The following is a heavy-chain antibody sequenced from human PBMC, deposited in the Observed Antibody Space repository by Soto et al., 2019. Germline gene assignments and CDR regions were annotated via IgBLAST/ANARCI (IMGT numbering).Heavy chain of an antibody. CDR1: GGTFSSYA. Sequence: QVQLVQSGAEVKKPGSSVKVSCKASGGTFSSYAIDWVRQAPGQGLEWMGGIIPIFGTTNYAQKLQGRVKLTADEATRTADMELSTLRSEDTAVYYCARGTVTGSEYNYYYYGMDVWGQGTTVTVSS. CDR2: IIPIFGTT. CDR3: ARGTVTGSEYNYYYYGMDV. V-gene: IGHV1-69*12. J-gene: IGHJ6*02. D-gene: IGHD1-1*01.